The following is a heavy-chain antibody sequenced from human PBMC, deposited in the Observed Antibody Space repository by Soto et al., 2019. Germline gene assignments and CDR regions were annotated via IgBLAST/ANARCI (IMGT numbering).Heavy chain of an antibody. D-gene: IGHD3-22*01. J-gene: IGHJ3*02. CDR2: INPSGGST. CDR3: GRDSSAHYYDSSGYYYFPFDI. V-gene: IGHV1-46*01. CDR1: GYTFTSYY. Sequence: QVQLVQSGAEVKKPGASVKVSCKASGYTFTSYYMHWVRQAPGQGLEWMGIINPSGGSTSYAQKFQGRVTMTRDTSTSTVYMELSSLRSEDTAVYYCGRDSSAHYYDSSGYYYFPFDIWGQGTMVTVSS.